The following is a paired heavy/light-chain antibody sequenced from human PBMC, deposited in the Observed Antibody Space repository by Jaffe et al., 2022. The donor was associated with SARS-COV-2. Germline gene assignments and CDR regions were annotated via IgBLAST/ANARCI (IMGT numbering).Heavy chain of an antibody. J-gene: IGHJ4*02. CDR3: ARHLASHSNTWEKFDY. D-gene: IGHD1-26*01. Sequence: QLQLQESGPGLVKPSETLSLTCTVSGDSISSSRYYWGWIRQPPGKGLEWIGSISYSGTTYYNPSLKSRVTISVDTSKNQFSLKLNSVTAADTAIYFCARHLASHSNTWEKFDYWGQGTLVTVSS. CDR1: GDSISSSRYY. V-gene: IGHV4-39*01. CDR2: ISYSGTT.
Light chain of an antibody. J-gene: IGLJ2*01. Sequence: QSALTQPASVSGSPGQSITISCTGTGSDVGSYNLVSWYQRHPGKAPKLMIYEVSRRPSGVSNRFSGSKSGNTASLTISGLQAEDEADYYCCSYAGSTTLVFGGGTKLTVL. CDR3: CSYAGSTTLV. V-gene: IGLV2-23*02. CDR2: EVS. CDR1: GSDVGSYNL.